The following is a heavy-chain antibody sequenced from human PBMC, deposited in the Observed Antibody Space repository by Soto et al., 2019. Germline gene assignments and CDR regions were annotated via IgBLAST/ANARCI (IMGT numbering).Heavy chain of an antibody. D-gene: IGHD3-22*01. J-gene: IGHJ4*02. CDR2: ISAYNGNT. Sequence: ASVKVSCKASGYTFTSYGISWVRQAPGQGLEWMGWISAYNGNTNYAQKLQGRVTMTTDTSTGTAYMELRSLRSDDTAVYYCARETFSYDSSGYYPIDCWGKGTLVTVSS. CDR3: ARETFSYDSSGYYPIDC. CDR1: GYTFTSYG. V-gene: IGHV1-18*04.